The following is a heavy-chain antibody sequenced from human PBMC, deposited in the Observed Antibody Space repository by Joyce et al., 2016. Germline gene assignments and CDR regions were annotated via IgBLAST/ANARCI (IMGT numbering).Heavy chain of an antibody. CDR1: GGSISSGTYY. V-gene: IGHV4-61*02. J-gene: IGHJ4*02. Sequence: QVQLQESGPGLVKPSQTLSLTCTVPGGSISSGTYYWSWIRQSAGRGLEWIGRLSNDGSTNYSPSLKSRITISVDTSKNQCSLKLSSVTAADTAVYYCASSLYSFGPFDYWGQGTLVTVSS. CDR2: LSNDGST. CDR3: ASSLYSFGPFDY. D-gene: IGHD5-18*01.